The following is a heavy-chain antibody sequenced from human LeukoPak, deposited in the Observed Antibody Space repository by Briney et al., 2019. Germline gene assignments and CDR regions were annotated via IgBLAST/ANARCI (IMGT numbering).Heavy chain of an antibody. Sequence: ASVKVSCKACGYTFISYHINWVRQVTGQGLEWMGWMNHKSGNTGNGQKFQGRVTIPKNTSISTAYMEVSSLRYEDTAVYYCARRAVGNSYYYYMDVWGKGTTVTVSS. V-gene: IGHV1-8*03. CDR1: GYTFISYH. CDR3: ARRAVGNSYYYYMDV. J-gene: IGHJ6*03. D-gene: IGHD6-19*01. CDR2: MNHKSGNT.